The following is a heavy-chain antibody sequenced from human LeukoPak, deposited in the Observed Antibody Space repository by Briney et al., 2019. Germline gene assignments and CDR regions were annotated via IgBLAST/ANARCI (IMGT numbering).Heavy chain of an antibody. CDR3: ARVGTGGWLQWDY. J-gene: IGHJ4*02. V-gene: IGHV1-69*13. CDR1: GGTFSSYA. Sequence: SVKVSCKASGGTFSSYAISWVRQAPGQGLEWMGGIIPIFGTANYAQKFQGRVTTTADESTSTAYMELSSLRSEDTAVYYCARVGTGGWLQWDYWGQGTLVTVSS. D-gene: IGHD5-24*01. CDR2: IIPIFGTA.